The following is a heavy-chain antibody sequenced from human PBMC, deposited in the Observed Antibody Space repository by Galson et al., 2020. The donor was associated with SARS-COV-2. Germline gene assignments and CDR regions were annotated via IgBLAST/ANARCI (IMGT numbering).Heavy chain of an antibody. J-gene: IGHJ3*02. CDR2: IKHDGSEK. D-gene: IGHD6-13*01. CDR3: ASDSGYSSSWYGDAFDI. V-gene: IGHV3-7*01. CDR1: GFTFSSYW. Sequence: GGFLRLSCAASGFTFSSYWMSWVRQSPGKGLEWVANIKHDGSEKYYVDSVKGRFTISRDNAKNSLYLQMNSLRAEDTAVYYCASDSGYSSSWYGDAFDIWGQGTMVTVSS.